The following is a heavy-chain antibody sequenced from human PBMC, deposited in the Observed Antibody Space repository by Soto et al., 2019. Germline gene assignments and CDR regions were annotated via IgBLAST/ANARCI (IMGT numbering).Heavy chain of an antibody. D-gene: IGHD3-9*01. CDR2: IRSKANSYAA. CDR3: TRHRYXILTGYYRHYYYYGMDV. CDR1: GFTFSCSA. V-gene: IGHV3-73*01. J-gene: IGHJ6*02. Sequence: GGSLRLSCAASGFTFSCSAMHWVRQASGKGLERVGRIRSKANSYAAAYAASVKGRFTISRDDSKNTAYLQMNSLKTEDTAVYYCTRHRYXILTGYYRHYYYYGMDVWGRGTTVTVSS.